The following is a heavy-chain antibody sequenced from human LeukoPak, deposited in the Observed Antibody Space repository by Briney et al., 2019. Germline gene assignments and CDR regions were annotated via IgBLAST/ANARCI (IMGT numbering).Heavy chain of an antibody. V-gene: IGHV3-15*01. CDR3: TTLQMYYYDSSGYYFFDY. J-gene: IGHJ4*02. Sequence: GGSLRLSCAASGFTFNSAWMNWVRQAPGKGPEWVGRIKSKTDGGTTEYAAPVRGRFTISRDDSRNTLHLQMNSLKTEDTAVYYCTTLQMYYYDSSGYYFFDYWGQGTLVTVSS. D-gene: IGHD3-22*01. CDR2: IKSKTDGGTT. CDR1: GFTFNSAW.